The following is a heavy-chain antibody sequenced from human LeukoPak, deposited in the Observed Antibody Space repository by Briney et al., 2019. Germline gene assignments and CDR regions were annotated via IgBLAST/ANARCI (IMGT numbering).Heavy chain of an antibody. J-gene: IGHJ4*02. Sequence: PGGSLRLSCAASGFTFSSYAMSWVRQAPGKGLEWVSSISNSGGRTFYTDSVKGRFIISRDNSKITLYLQMNSLRAEDTAVYYCARGFRKIEYWGQGTLVTVSS. CDR3: ARGFRKIEY. CDR2: ISNSGGRT. CDR1: GFTFSSYA. V-gene: IGHV3-23*01.